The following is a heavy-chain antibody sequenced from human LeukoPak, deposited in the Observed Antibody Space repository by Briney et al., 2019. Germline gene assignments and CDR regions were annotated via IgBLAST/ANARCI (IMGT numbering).Heavy chain of an antibody. CDR2: INPNSGGT. J-gene: IGHJ4*02. Sequence: ASVKVSCKASGYTFTGYYMHWVRQAPGQGLGWMGWINPNSGGTNYAQKFQGRVTMTRDTSISTAYMELSRLRSDDTAVYYCARDDDGYNYGYFDYWGQGTLVTVSS. V-gene: IGHV1-2*02. CDR1: GYTFTGYY. D-gene: IGHD5-24*01. CDR3: ARDDDGYNYGYFDY.